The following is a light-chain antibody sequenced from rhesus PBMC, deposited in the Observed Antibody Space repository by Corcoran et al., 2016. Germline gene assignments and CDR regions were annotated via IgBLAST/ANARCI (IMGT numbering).Light chain of an antibody. V-gene: IGKV1S8*01. CDR1: QNIYSN. CDR2: ATS. CDR3: QQYSDYTLT. Sequence: DIQMTQSPSALSASVGDRVTISCRASQNIYSNIAWYQQKPGEAPKLLFYATSTLQTGIPSRFSGSGVETEFTLTITSLQPEDSAAYYCQQYSDYTLTFGGGTKVEI. J-gene: IGKJ4*01.